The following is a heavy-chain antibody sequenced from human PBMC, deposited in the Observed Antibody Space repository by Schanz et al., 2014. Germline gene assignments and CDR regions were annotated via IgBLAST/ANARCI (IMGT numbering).Heavy chain of an antibody. Sequence: QVQLQESGPGLVKPSDTLSLTCAVSGYSISRSNWWGWIRQPPGKGLEFIGYIYYSGNTYYNPSLKRRVTMSLDTSKTQFSLKLTSVTAVDTAVYYCAGMATVTYFDFWGQGALXTVSS. D-gene: IGHD4-17*01. CDR2: IYYSGNT. V-gene: IGHV4-28*01. CDR1: GYSISRSNW. J-gene: IGHJ4*02. CDR3: AGMATVTYFDF.